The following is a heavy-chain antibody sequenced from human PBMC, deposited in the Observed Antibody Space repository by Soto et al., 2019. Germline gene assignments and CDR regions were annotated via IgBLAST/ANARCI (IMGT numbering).Heavy chain of an antibody. CDR1: GGTFSSYA. Sequence: SVKVSCKASGGTFSSYAISWVRQAPGQGLEWMGGIIPIFGTANYAQKFQGRVTITADESTSTAYMELSSLRSGDTAVYYCAADSSSWYSAEYFQHWGQGTLVTVSS. V-gene: IGHV1-69*13. CDR3: AADSSSWYSAEYFQH. D-gene: IGHD6-13*01. CDR2: IIPIFGTA. J-gene: IGHJ1*01.